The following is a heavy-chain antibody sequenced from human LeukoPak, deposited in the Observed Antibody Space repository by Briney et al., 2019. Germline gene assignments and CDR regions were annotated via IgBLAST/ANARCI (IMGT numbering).Heavy chain of an antibody. CDR3: VKGNSGSYYGAFDI. Sequence: AGRSLRLSCAASGSTFSTYGMDWVRQAPGKGLEWVAVISNDGSNQDYVDFVKGRFTISRDNSKNTLYLQMNSLRAEDTAIYYCVKGNSGSYYGAFDIWGQGTMVTVSS. CDR1: GSTFSTYG. D-gene: IGHD1-26*01. J-gene: IGHJ3*02. CDR2: ISNDGSNQ. V-gene: IGHV3-30*18.